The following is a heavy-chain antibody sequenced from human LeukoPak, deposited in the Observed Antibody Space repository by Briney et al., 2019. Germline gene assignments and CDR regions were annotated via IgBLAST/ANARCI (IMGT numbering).Heavy chain of an antibody. CDR1: GFTFTGFH. V-gene: IGHV1-2*02. J-gene: IGHJ5*02. CDR3: ARGAFSGYANAKYDT. D-gene: IGHD5-12*01. CDR2: INPNSGAT. Sequence: ASVKVSCKASGFTFTGFHMHWVRQAPGQGLEWLGWINPNSGATNYAQRFQGRVTVTRDTSISTAYMELSGLRSDDTVVYYCARGAFSGYANAKYDTWGQGTLVTVSS.